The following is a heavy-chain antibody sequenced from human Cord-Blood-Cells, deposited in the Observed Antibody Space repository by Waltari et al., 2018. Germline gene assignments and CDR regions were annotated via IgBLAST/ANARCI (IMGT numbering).Heavy chain of an antibody. Sequence: QVQLVESGGGVVQPGRSLSLYCAASGFTFSSSGMHWVRQAPGKGLEWVAVISYDGSNKYYADSVKGRFTISRDNSKNTLYLQMNSLRAEDTAVYYCAKDSNWGFDYWGQGTLVTVSS. CDR2: ISYDGSNK. CDR1: GFTFSSSG. J-gene: IGHJ4*02. CDR3: AKDSNWGFDY. V-gene: IGHV3-30*18. D-gene: IGHD7-27*01.